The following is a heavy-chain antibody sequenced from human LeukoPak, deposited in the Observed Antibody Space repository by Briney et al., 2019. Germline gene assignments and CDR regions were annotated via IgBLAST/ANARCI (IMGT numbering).Heavy chain of an antibody. CDR3: ARVYYSSSYDYWYFDI. J-gene: IGHJ2*01. D-gene: IGHD6-13*01. CDR1: SGSISTSNYY. Sequence: SETLSLTCTVSSGSISTSNYYWGWVRQPPGKALEWIGNIFYSGSTYYSPSLKSRVTISLDTSRNQFSLKLNSVTAADTAVYYCARVYYSSSYDYWYFDIWGRGTLVTVSS. V-gene: IGHV4-39*07. CDR2: IFYSGST.